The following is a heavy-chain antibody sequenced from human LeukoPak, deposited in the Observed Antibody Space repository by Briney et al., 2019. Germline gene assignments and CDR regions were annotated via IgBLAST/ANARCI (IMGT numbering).Heavy chain of an antibody. J-gene: IGHJ6*02. D-gene: IGHD6-19*01. CDR3: ARGVTYSSGWSYYYYGMDV. CDR1: GGTFSNYA. CDR2: IIPILGIA. Sequence: SVKVSCKASGGTFSNYAISWVRQAPGQGLEWMGRIIPILGIANYAQKFQGRVTIAADKSTSTAYMELSSLRSEDTAVYYCARGVTYSSGWSYYYYGMDVWGQGTTVTVSS. V-gene: IGHV1-69*04.